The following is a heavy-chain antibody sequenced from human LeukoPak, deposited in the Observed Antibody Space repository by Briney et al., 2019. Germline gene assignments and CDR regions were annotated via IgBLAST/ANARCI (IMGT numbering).Heavy chain of an antibody. J-gene: IGHJ4*02. CDR2: IIPILGIA. CDR3: ARDLRGYAPVGSGFDY. V-gene: IGHV1-69*04. D-gene: IGHD5-18*01. CDR1: GGTFSSYA. Sequence: HGASVKVSCKASGGTFSSYAISWVRQAPGQGLEWMGRIIPILGIANYAQKFQGRVTITADKSTSTAYMELSSLRSEDTAVYYCARDLRGYAPVGSGFDYWGQGTLVTVSS.